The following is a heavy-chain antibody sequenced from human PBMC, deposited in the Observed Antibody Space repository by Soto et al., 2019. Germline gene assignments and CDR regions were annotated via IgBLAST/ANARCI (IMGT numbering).Heavy chain of an antibody. V-gene: IGHV3-48*02. CDR3: AREPYTSTLVTIMDY. CDR2: IDSSSRSI. J-gene: IGHJ4*02. D-gene: IGHD2-21*02. Sequence: EVQLVEPGGGLAQPGGSLRLACAASGFTFSNYGMNWVRQAPGKGLEWVSYIDSSSRSIYYSDSVKGRVSISRDNAESSLFLQMKSLSDEATAVYYCAREPYTSTLVTIMDYWGQGILVTVSS. CDR1: GFTFSNYG.